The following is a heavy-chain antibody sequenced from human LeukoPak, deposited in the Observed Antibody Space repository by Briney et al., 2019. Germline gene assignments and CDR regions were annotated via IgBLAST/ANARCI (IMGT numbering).Heavy chain of an antibody. CDR1: GGSISSYY. CDR2: IYYSGKT. V-gene: IGHV4-59*01. J-gene: IGHJ4*02. Sequence: SETLSLTCTVSGGSISSYYWSWIRQPPGKGLEWIGYIYYSGKTNYNPSLKSRVTISVDTSKNQFSLKLSSVTAADTAVYYCAGSGYSYGYVDYWGQGTLVTVSS. D-gene: IGHD5-18*01. CDR3: AGSGYSYGYVDY.